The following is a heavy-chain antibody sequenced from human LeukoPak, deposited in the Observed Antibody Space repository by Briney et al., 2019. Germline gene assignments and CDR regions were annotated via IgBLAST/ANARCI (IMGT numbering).Heavy chain of an antibody. Sequence: QAGGSLRLSCAASGFSFSSYEMNWVRQAPGKGLEWVAPISSGGSGIYYADSVKGRFTISRDNAKNSLYLQMNSLRAEDTAVYYCARDSHFYDSSGYHPYYFDYWGQGALVTVSS. CDR1: GFSFSSYE. J-gene: IGHJ4*02. CDR3: ARDSHFYDSSGYHPYYFDY. CDR2: ISSGGSGI. V-gene: IGHV3-48*03. D-gene: IGHD3-22*01.